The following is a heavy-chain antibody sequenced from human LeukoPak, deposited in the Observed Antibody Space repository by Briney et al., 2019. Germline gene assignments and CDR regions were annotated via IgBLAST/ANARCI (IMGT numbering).Heavy chain of an antibody. V-gene: IGHV1-2*02. J-gene: IGHJ4*02. CDR2: INPNSGGT. D-gene: IGHD1-7*01. Sequence: GASMKVSCKASGYTFTGYYMHWVRQAPGQGLEWMGWINPNSGGTNYAQKFQGRVTVTRDTSISTAYMELSRLRSDDTAVYYCARGRNYDTGFDYWGQGTLVTVSS. CDR3: ARGRNYDTGFDY. CDR1: GYTFTGYY.